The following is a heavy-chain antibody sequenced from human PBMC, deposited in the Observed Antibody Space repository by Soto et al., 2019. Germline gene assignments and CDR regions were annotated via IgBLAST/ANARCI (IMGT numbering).Heavy chain of an antibody. V-gene: IGHV3-74*01. CDR2: INSDGSST. CDR1: VFTFSSYW. J-gene: IGHJ4*02. CDR3: ARAVDGSGSYSFDY. Sequence: GGSLRLSCAASVFTFSSYWMHWVRQAPGKGLVWVSRINSDGSSTNYADSVKGRFTISRDNAKNTLYLQMNSLRAEDTAVYYCARAVDGSGSYSFDYWGQGTLVTVSS. D-gene: IGHD3-10*01.